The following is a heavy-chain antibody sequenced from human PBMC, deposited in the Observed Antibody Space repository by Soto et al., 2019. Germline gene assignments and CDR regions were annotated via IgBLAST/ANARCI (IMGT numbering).Heavy chain of an antibody. J-gene: IGHJ4*02. D-gene: IGHD4-4*01. CDR3: VKEGISNYNEYFDY. CDR1: DLSLPTLP. Sequence: VQLVESGGGLASPGGSLSLSCAAPDLSLPTLPITWARQPPGKGLEWVSSITGSGIYTRYADSVKGRFTISRDNAKASLYLQMNSLGAEDTAVYYCVKEGISNYNEYFDYWGQGTLVTVSS. CDR2: ITGSGIYT. V-gene: IGHV3-21*02.